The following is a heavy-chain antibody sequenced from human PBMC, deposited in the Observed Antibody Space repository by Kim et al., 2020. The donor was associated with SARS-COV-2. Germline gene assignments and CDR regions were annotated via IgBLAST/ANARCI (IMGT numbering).Heavy chain of an antibody. J-gene: IGHJ4*02. D-gene: IGHD2-21*01. CDR2: DGSST. CDR3: AILANG. Sequence: DGSSTSYADSVKGRFTISRDNAKNTLYLQMNSLRAEDTAVYYCAILANGWGQGTLVTVSS. V-gene: IGHV3-74*01.